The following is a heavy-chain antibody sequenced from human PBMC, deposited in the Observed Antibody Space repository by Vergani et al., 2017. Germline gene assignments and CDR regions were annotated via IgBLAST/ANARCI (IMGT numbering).Heavy chain of an antibody. D-gene: IGHD5-12*01. CDR2: FDPEDGET. CDR1: GYTITDLS. CDR3: ATPRLRFSYYYYYGMDV. V-gene: IGHV1-24*01. J-gene: IGHJ6*02. Sequence: QVQLVQSGAEVKKPGASVKVSCKVSGYTITDLSMHWVRQPPGKGLGGLGGFDPEDGETIYAQKFQGRVTMTEDTSTDTAYMELSSLRSEDTAVYYCATPRLRFSYYYYYGMDVWGQGTTVTVSS.